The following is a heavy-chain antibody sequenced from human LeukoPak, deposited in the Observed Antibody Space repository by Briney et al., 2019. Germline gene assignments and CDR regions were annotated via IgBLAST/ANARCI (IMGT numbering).Heavy chain of an antibody. Sequence: ASVKVSCKASGYTFTSYAMIWVRQAPGQGLEWMGWINTNTGNPMYAQGFTGRFVFSLDTSVSTAYLQISSLKAEDTAVYYCAREGNSWYSEPDFDYWGQGTLVTVSS. V-gene: IGHV7-4-1*02. CDR3: AREGNSWYSEPDFDY. J-gene: IGHJ4*02. CDR1: GYTFTSYA. CDR2: INTNTGNP. D-gene: IGHD6-13*01.